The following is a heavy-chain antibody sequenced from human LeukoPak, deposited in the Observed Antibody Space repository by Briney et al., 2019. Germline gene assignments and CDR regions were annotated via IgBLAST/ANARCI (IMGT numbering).Heavy chain of an antibody. CDR2: MNPNSGNT. D-gene: IGHD4-17*01. Sequence: ASVKVTCKASGYTFSSYDINWVRQATGQGLEWMGWMNPNSGNTDYAQRFQGRVTMTRNTSISTAYMELSSLRSEDTAVYYCARGPLDDYGDYGSSDYWGQGTLVTVSS. V-gene: IGHV1-8*01. CDR3: ARGPLDDYGDYGSSDY. CDR1: GYTFSSYD. J-gene: IGHJ4*02.